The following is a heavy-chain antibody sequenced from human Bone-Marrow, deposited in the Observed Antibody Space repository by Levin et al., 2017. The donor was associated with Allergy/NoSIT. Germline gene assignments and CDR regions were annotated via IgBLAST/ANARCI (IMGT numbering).Heavy chain of an antibody. J-gene: IGHJ4*02. CDR3: AKGWLQSEYFDY. V-gene: IGHV3-23*01. Sequence: GGSLRLSCAASGFTFSVYGMTWVRQAPGKGLEWVSTISGSGTNTFYADSMRGRFTISKDNSKNLLYLQINSLRVEDTAVYYCAKGWLQSEYFDYWGQGTLVTVSS. CDR1: GFTFSVYG. D-gene: IGHD5-24*01. CDR2: ISGSGTNT.